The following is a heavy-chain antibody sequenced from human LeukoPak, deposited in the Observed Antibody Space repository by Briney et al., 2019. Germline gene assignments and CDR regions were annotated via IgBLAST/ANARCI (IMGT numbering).Heavy chain of an antibody. V-gene: IGHV3-7*01. CDR2: INLDGSVI. D-gene: IGHD3-22*01. Sequence: PGGSLRLSCAASGFTFSGYWMSWLRQAPGKGLEWVANINLDGSVIHYVDSAKGRFTISRDNAKNSLYLQMNYLRAEGTALYYCATSDDSSGSDWGQGTLVTVSS. J-gene: IGHJ4*02. CDR3: ATSDDSSGSD. CDR1: GFTFSGYW.